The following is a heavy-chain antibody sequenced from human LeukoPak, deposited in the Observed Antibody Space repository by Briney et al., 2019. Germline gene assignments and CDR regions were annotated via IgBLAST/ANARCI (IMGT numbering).Heavy chain of an antibody. V-gene: IGHV4-30-2*01. Sequence: SQTLSLTCAVSGGSISSGGYSWSWIRQPPGKGLEWIGYIYHSGSTYYNPSLKSRVTISVDRSKNQFSLKLSSVTAADTAVYYCARDYSGSYSNYYGMDVWGQGTTVTVSS. CDR3: ARDYSGSYSNYYGMDV. CDR2: IYHSGST. D-gene: IGHD1-26*01. J-gene: IGHJ6*02. CDR1: GGSISSGGYS.